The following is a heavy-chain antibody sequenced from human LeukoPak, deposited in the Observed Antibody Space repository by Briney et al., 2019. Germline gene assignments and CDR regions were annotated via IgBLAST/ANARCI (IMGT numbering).Heavy chain of an antibody. V-gene: IGHV1-8*01. CDR1: GYTFTSYD. J-gene: IGHJ4*02. D-gene: IGHD5-18*01. Sequence: SVKVSCKASGYTFTSYDINWVRQATGQGLEWMGWMNPNSGNTGYAQKFQGRVTMTGNTSISTAYMELSSLRSEDTAVYYCARGGGYSYGPDYDYWGQGTLVTVSS. CDR2: MNPNSGNT. CDR3: ARGGGYSYGPDYDY.